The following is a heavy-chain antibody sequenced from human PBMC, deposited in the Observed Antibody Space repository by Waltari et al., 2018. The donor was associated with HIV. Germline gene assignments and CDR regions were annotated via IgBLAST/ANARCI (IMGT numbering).Heavy chain of an antibody. Sequence: QVQLVQSGAEVKTPGSSVKVSCKAYGSPFSSYAIRWVRPAPGQGLEWMGGIIPIFGTANYTQKFQGRVTITADESTSTAYMELSSLRSEDTAVYYCAREYGSGSYSYYYGMDVWGQGTTVTVSS. J-gene: IGHJ6*02. CDR3: AREYGSGSYSYYYGMDV. D-gene: IGHD3-10*01. V-gene: IGHV1-69*12. CDR2: IIPIFGTA. CDR1: GSPFSSYA.